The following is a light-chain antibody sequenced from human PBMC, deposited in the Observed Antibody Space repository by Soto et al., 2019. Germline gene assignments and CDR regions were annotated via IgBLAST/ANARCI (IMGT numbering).Light chain of an antibody. CDR3: SSYAGSNNWV. V-gene: IGLV2-8*01. CDR1: SSDVGGYNY. CDR2: EVS. J-gene: IGLJ3*02. Sequence: QSVLTQPPSASGSPGQSVTISCTGTSSDVGGYNYVSWYQQHPGKAPKLMTYEVSKRPSGVPDRFSGSKSGNTASLTVSGLQAEDEADYYCSSYAGSNNWVFGGGTKLIVL.